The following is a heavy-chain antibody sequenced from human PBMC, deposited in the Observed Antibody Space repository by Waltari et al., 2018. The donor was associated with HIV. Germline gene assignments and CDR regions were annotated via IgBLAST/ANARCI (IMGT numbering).Heavy chain of an antibody. J-gene: IGHJ6*02. D-gene: IGHD1-26*01. CDR3: TRSAVGASRWGYFYYYGMDV. V-gene: IGHV3-13*01. CDR2: ITSTGDT. Sequence: EVQLVESGGGLVQPGRYLRLSCAASGLTFNKYDMHWVRPTTGRGLEWVSSITSTGDTYYLGSVKGRFTISRANAKNSLYLQMNSLTDGDTAVYFCTRSAVGASRWGYFYYYGMDVWGQGTTVTVSS. CDR1: GLTFNKYD.